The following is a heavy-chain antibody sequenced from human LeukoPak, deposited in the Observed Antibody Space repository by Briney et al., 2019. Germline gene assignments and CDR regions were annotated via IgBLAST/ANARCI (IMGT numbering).Heavy chain of an antibody. J-gene: IGHJ4*02. CDR2: IRYDGSNK. V-gene: IGHV3-30*02. Sequence: GGSLRLSCAASGFTFSSYGMHWVRQAPGKGLEWVAFIRYDGSNKYYADSVKGRFTISRDNSKDTLYLQMNSLRAEDTAVYYCATLDVGATVYWGQGTLVTVSS. CDR1: GFTFSSYG. CDR3: ATLDVGATVY. D-gene: IGHD1-26*01.